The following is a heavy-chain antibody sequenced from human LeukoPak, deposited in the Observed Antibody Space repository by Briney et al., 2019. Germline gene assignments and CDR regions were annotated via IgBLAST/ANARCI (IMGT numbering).Heavy chain of an antibody. CDR3: ARASSSWYYYGVDV. D-gene: IGHD6-13*01. CDR2: IYYSGST. J-gene: IGHJ6*02. Sequence: TTSETLSLTCTVSGGSISSYYWSWIRQPPGKGLEWIGYIYYSGSTNYNPSLKSRVTISVDTSKNQFSLKLSSVTAADTAVYYCARASSSWYYYGVDVWGQGTTVTVSS. V-gene: IGHV4-59*01. CDR1: GGSISSYY.